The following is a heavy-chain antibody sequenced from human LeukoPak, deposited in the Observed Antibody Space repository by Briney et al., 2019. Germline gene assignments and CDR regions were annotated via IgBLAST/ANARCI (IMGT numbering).Heavy chain of an antibody. CDR2: INPNSGGT. CDR3: ARSYYYDSSGYILITYFDY. CDR1: GYTFTGYY. Sequence: ASVKVSCKASGYTFTGYYMHWVRQAPGQGLEWMGRINPNSGGTNYAQKFQGRVTMTRDTSISTAYMELSRLRSDDTAVYYCARSYYYDSSGYILITYFDYWGQGTLVTVSS. J-gene: IGHJ4*02. D-gene: IGHD3-22*01. V-gene: IGHV1-2*06.